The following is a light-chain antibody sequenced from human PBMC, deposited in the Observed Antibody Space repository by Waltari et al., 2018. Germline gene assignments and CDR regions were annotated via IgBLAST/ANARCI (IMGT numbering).Light chain of an antibody. CDR1: SGSIASHY. CDR3: QSYDSSNVV. J-gene: IGLJ2*01. V-gene: IGLV6-57*02. Sequence: NFMLTQPHSVSESPGNTVTISCTGSSGSIASHYVQWYQQRPGSAPTTVIYEDNQRPSGVPDRFSGSIDSSSNSASLTISGLKTEDEADYYCQSYDSSNVVFGGGTKLTVL. CDR2: EDN.